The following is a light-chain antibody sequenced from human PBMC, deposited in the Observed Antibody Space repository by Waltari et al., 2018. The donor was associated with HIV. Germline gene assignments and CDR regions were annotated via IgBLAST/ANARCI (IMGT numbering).Light chain of an antibody. CDR1: SGHNNNA. V-gene: IGLV4-69*01. Sequence: QLVLTQSPSASASLGASVKLTCTLSSGHNNNAIAWHQQQPEKGPRYLMKLNSDGSHSKGDGIPDRFSGSSSGAERYLTIASLQSEDEADYYCQTWGNGIRVFGGGTKLTVL. CDR2: LNSDGSH. CDR3: QTWGNGIRV. J-gene: IGLJ3*02.